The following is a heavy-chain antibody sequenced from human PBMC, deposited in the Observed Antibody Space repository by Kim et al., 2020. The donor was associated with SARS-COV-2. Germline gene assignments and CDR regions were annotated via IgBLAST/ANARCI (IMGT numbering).Heavy chain of an antibody. Sequence: RRVTISVDTSQNRFSLKLSSVTAADTAVFYCARHFYPVYYFDYWGQGTLVTVSS. V-gene: IGHV4-39*01. CDR3: ARHFYPVYYFDY. J-gene: IGHJ4*02.